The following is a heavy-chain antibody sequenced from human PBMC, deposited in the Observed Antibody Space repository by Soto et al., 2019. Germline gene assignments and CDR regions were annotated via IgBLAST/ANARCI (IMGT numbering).Heavy chain of an antibody. Sequence: PGGSLRLSFAASGFTFSSYWMPWVRQAPGKGLVWVSRINSDGSSTSYADSVKGRFTISRDNSKNTLSLQMNSLRPEDTAVYYCVKVSTFYDILTGYYSTNFFDPWGQGT. CDR1: GFTFSSYW. D-gene: IGHD3-9*01. V-gene: IGHV3-74*01. CDR2: INSDGSST. CDR3: VKVSTFYDILTGYYSTNFFDP. J-gene: IGHJ5*02.